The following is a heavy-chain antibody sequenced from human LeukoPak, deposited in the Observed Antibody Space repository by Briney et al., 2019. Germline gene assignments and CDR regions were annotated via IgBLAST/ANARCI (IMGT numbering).Heavy chain of an antibody. Sequence: GGSLRLSCAASGFTFSSYWMSWVRQAPGKGLEWVAVIWYDGSNKYYADSVKGRFTISRDNSKNTLYLQMNSLRAEDTAVYYCARVGSSQQLVLYFDYWGQGTLVTVSS. CDR1: GFTFSSYW. J-gene: IGHJ4*02. V-gene: IGHV3-33*08. D-gene: IGHD6-13*01. CDR3: ARVGSSQQLVLYFDY. CDR2: IWYDGSNK.